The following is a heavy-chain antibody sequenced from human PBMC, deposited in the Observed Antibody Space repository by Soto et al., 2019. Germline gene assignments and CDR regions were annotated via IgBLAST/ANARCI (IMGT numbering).Heavy chain of an antibody. CDR2: INHSGST. CDR1: GGSFSGYY. V-gene: IGHV4-34*01. D-gene: IGHD3-16*02. CDR3: ARGKGEGDYVWGSYRAMDV. J-gene: IGHJ6*02. Sequence: ASETLSLTCAVYGGSFSGYYWSWIRQPPGKGLEWIGEINHSGSTNYNPSLKSRVTISVDTSKNQFSLKLSSVTAADTAVYYCARGKGEGDYVWGSYRAMDVWGQGTTVTVSS.